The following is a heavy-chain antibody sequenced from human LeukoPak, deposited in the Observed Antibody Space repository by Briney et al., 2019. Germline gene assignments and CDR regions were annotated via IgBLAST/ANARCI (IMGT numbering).Heavy chain of an antibody. J-gene: IGHJ4*02. D-gene: IGHD3-10*01. CDR1: GYTFTSYY. Sequence: ASVKVSFKASGYTFTSYYMHWVRQAPGQGLEWMGIINPSGGSTSYAQKFQGRVTMTRDTSTSTVYMELSSLRSEDTAVYYCARDGYYGSGSYSTGFDYWGQGTLVTVSS. V-gene: IGHV1-46*01. CDR2: INPSGGST. CDR3: ARDGYYGSGSYSTGFDY.